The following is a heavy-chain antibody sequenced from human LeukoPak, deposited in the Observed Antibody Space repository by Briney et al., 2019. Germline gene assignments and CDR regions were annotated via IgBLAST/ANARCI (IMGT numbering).Heavy chain of an antibody. V-gene: IGHV3-48*01. D-gene: IGHD3-22*01. CDR3: ANYDLSGYYYAFDY. Sequence: GGSLRLSCAASGFTFSSYGMHWVRQAPGKGLEWVSYISSSGSTIYYADSVKGRFTISRDNSKNTLYLQMNSLRAEDTAVYYCANYDLSGYYYAFDYWGQGTLVTVSS. CDR2: ISSSGSTI. CDR1: GFTFSSYG. J-gene: IGHJ4*02.